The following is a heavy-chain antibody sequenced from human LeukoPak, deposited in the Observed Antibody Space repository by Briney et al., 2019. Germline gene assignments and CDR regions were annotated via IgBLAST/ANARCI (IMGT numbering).Heavy chain of an antibody. V-gene: IGHV4-34*01. CDR2: INYSGST. Sequence: PSETLSLTCAVYGGSFSGYYWSWLRQPPGKGLEWIGEINYSGSTNYNPSLKSRVTISVDTSKNQFSLKLSSVTAADTAVYYCARGGCSGGSCYGPGWFDPWGQGTLVTVSS. D-gene: IGHD2-15*01. CDR1: GGSFSGYY. CDR3: ARGGCSGGSCYGPGWFDP. J-gene: IGHJ5*02.